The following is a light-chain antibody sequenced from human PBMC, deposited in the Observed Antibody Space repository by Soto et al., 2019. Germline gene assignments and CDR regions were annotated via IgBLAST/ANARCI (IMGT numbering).Light chain of an antibody. Sequence: DIQMTQSPSTLSASVGDRVTITCRASQSLNNDLAWYQQKPGKAPNLLIYDASTLERGVPSRFSGIGSGTEFTLAINSLQPDDFATYYCQQYHRSSITFGQGTRLEIK. CDR1: QSLNND. J-gene: IGKJ5*01. CDR3: QQYHRSSIT. V-gene: IGKV1-5*01. CDR2: DAS.